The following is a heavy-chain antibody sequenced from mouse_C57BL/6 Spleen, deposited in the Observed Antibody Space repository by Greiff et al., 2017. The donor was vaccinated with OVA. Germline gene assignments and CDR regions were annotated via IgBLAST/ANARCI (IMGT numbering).Heavy chain of an antibody. D-gene: IGHD3-3*01. V-gene: IGHV5-16*01. J-gene: IGHJ2*01. CDR3: ARDNPGQHFDY. CDR2: INYDGSST. CDR1: GFTFSDYY. Sequence: EVMLVESEGGLVQPGSSMKLSCTASGFTFSDYYMAWVRQVPEKGLEWVANINYDGSSTYYLDSLKSRFIISRDNAKNILYLQMSSLKSEDTATYYCARDNPGQHFDYWGQGTTLTVSS.